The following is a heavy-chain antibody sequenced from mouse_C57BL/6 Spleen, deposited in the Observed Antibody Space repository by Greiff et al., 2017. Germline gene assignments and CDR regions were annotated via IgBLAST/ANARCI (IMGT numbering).Heavy chain of an antibody. CDR2: IYPGDGDT. J-gene: IGHJ2*01. Sequence: QVQLQQSGAELVKPGASVKISCKASGYAFSSYWMNWVKQRPGKGLEWIGQIYPGDGDTNYNGKFKGKATLTADKSSSTAYMQLSSLTSEDSAVYFCARSGYSNYEGPLDYWGQGTTLTVSS. CDR3: ARSGYSNYEGPLDY. V-gene: IGHV1-80*01. D-gene: IGHD2-5*01. CDR1: GYAFSSYW.